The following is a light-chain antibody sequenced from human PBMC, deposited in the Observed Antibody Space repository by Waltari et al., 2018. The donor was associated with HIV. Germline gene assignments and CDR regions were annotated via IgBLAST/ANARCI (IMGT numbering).Light chain of an antibody. CDR3: VSYDSRLDERL. CDR1: TSNIEPDA. J-gene: IGLJ3*02. Sequence: QSVLTQPPSVSGTPGQTVTISCSGCTSNIEPDALYWYQQLQGTAPKVLIYRNYKRPSGVSDRFSCSKSGASASLVISGLRSEDEAHYYCVSYDSRLDERLFGGGTKLTVL. CDR2: RNY. V-gene: IGLV1-47*01.